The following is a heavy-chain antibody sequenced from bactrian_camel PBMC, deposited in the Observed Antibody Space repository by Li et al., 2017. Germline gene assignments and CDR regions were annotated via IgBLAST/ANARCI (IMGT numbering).Heavy chain of an antibody. V-gene: IGHV3S53*01. CDR1: GTTVSGLC. J-gene: IGHJ4*01. CDR2: IYSDDTP. Sequence: HVQLVESGGGSVQAGGSLTISCSVSGTTVSGLCIGWFREAPGKKTVGIAHIYSDDTPNYDDSVKGRFTISKDNATNTVSLRMTSLKPEDTAMYYCAADQAACGSWYGLTAPHYWGQGTQVTVS. D-gene: IGHD2*01. CDR3: AADQAACGSWYGLTAPHY.